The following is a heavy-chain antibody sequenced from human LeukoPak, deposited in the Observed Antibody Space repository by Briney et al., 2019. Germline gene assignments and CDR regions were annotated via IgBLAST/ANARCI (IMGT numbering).Heavy chain of an antibody. CDR1: GFRFSDFT. D-gene: IGHD3-16*01. CDR3: GKEGGA. CDR2: IGGRGGST. Sequence: GGSLRLSCAASGFRFSDFTMTWVRQAPGKGPEGVSAIGGRGGSTYYADSLGGRFTISRDNSKDMVYLQMNSLKVEDTATYYCGKEGGAWGQGTKVTVSS. J-gene: IGHJ5*02. V-gene: IGHV3-23*01.